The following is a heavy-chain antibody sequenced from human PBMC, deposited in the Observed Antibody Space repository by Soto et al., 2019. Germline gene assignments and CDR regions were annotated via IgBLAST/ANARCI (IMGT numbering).Heavy chain of an antibody. D-gene: IGHD3-22*01. V-gene: IGHV3-7*04. CDR1: GFTVRSND. Sequence: GGSLRLSCAASGFTVRSNDMSWVRQAPGKGLEWVANIKQDGRAAWYVDSVKGRFTISRDNAKKSLYLQMNSLRVEDTAVYYCARGDYHDTSGPFSDAFDIWGQGTMVTVSS. CDR2: IKQDGRAA. CDR3: ARGDYHDTSGPFSDAFDI. J-gene: IGHJ3*02.